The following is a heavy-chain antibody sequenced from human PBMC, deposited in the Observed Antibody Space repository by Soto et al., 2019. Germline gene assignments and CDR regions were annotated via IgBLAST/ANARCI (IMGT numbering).Heavy chain of an antibody. CDR2: ISYDGSDK. CDR1: GFTFSSYG. J-gene: IGHJ1*01. D-gene: IGHD2-15*01. CDR3: PKGVLVASPYFQH. Sequence: QVQLVESGGGVVQPGRSLRLSCAASGFTFSSYGMHWVRQAPGKGLEWVAVISYDGSDKYYADSVKGRFTISRDNSNNTPYLHTDSIRTMDTAVYYSPKGVLVASPYFQHWGQGTLVTVST. V-gene: IGHV3-30*18.